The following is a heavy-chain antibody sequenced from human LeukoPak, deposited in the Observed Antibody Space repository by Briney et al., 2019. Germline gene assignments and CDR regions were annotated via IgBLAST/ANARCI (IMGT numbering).Heavy chain of an antibody. Sequence: ASLKVSCKPSVGTVCSYTISWVRQAPGQGLGWVGEIIAIVVTANYAEKLQGRVTINADESTSTAYMEPSSLRSEDTAVYYCARDALRGTSRWYYYGRDLGGQDNRHSVSS. CDR2: IIAIVVTA. CDR3: ARDALRGTSRWYYYGRDL. V-gene: IGHV1-69*13. J-gene: IGHJ6*02. D-gene: IGHD3-10*01. CDR1: VGTVCSYT.